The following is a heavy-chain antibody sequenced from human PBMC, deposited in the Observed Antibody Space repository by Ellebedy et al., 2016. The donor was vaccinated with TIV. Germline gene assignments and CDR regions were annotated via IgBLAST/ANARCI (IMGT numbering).Heavy chain of an antibody. CDR1: GFTSSDHL. CDR2: IDSSGGDT. D-gene: IGHD2-21*01. CDR3: VRFPRGAPFVDYLYYMDV. J-gene: IGHJ6*03. V-gene: IGHV3-21*01. Sequence: PGGSLRLSCAASGFTSSDHLMDWVRQAPGKGLEWVSSIDSSGGDTHYADSVKGRFTISRDNARNSLYLQMNSLRVEDTAVYYCVRFPRGAPFVDYLYYMDVWGKGTTVIVSS.